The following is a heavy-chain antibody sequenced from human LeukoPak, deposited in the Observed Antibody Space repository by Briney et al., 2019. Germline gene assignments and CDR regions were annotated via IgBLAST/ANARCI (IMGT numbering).Heavy chain of an antibody. J-gene: IGHJ6*03. CDR1: GYTFTGYY. CDR3: ARDGSRAADAEGYMDV. Sequence: ASVKVSCKASGYTFTGYYMHWVRQAPGQGLEWMGWINPNSGGTNYAQKFQGRVTMTRDTSISTAYMELSRLRSDDTAVYYCARDGSRAADAEGYMDVWGKGTTVTVSS. V-gene: IGHV1-2*02. D-gene: IGHD6-13*01. CDR2: INPNSGGT.